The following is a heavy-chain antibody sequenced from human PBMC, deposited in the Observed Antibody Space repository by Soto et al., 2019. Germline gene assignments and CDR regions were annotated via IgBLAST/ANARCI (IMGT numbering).Heavy chain of an antibody. CDR3: AREGALLFGGNSDYYSTMDV. Sequence: GESMKISCKGSGYSFSSYWIGWVRQMSGKGLEWMGIMYPGDSDTRYSPSFQGQVTISADKSISTVYLQWSSLKASDTAMYYCAREGALLFGGNSDYYSTMDVWGQGTTVTVSS. CDR1: GYSFSSYW. V-gene: IGHV5-51*01. CDR2: MYPGDSDT. J-gene: IGHJ6*02. D-gene: IGHD2-21*02.